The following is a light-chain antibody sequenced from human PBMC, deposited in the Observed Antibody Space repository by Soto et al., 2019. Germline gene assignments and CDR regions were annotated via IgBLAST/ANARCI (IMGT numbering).Light chain of an antibody. V-gene: IGKV1-5*03. Sequence: DIQMTHSPSSVSASVGDRVTITCRASQGISSWLAWYQQKPGKAPKLLIYKASNLESGVPSRFSGSGSGTEFTLTISSLQPDDFATYYCQQYNTYLWTFGQGTKVDIK. CDR1: QGISSW. CDR3: QQYNTYLWT. J-gene: IGKJ1*01. CDR2: KAS.